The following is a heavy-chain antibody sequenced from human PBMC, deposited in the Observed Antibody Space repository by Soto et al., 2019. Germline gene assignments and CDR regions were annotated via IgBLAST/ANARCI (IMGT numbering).Heavy chain of an antibody. Sequence: GRTLRLSCAASGFNFSSYAMHWVRQSPGKGLEWVAVISYDGSNKYYADSVKGRFTISRDNSKNTLYLQMNSLRAEDTAVYYCARDLANTMIVSYWGQGTLVTVSS. D-gene: IGHD3-22*01. CDR3: ARDLANTMIVSY. CDR2: ISYDGSNK. J-gene: IGHJ4*02. CDR1: GFNFSSYA. V-gene: IGHV3-30-3*01.